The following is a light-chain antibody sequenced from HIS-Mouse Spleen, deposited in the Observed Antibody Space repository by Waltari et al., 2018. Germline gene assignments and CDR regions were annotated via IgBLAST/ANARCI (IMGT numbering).Light chain of an antibody. J-gene: IGLJ1*01. CDR1: SSNIGSNY. CDR2: RKN. Sequence: QSVLTQPPSASGTPGQRVTIPCSGSSSNIGSNYVYWYQQLPGTAPKLLIYRKNQRPSGVPDRFSGSKSGTSASLAISGLRSEDEADYYCCSYAGSSTYVFGTGTKVTVL. CDR3: CSYAGSSTYV. V-gene: IGLV1-47*01.